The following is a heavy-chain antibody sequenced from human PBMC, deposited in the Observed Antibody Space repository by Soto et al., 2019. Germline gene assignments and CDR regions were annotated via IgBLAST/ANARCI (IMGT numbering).Heavy chain of an antibody. J-gene: IGHJ4*02. Sequence: PSETLSLTCAVYGGSFSGYYWSWIRQPPGKGLEWIGEISHSGSTNYNPSLKSRVTISVDTSKNQFSLKLSSVTAADTAVYYCASAQLERRSDYWGQGTLVTVSS. V-gene: IGHV4-34*01. D-gene: IGHD1-1*01. CDR3: ASAQLERRSDY. CDR2: ISHSGST. CDR1: GGSFSGYY.